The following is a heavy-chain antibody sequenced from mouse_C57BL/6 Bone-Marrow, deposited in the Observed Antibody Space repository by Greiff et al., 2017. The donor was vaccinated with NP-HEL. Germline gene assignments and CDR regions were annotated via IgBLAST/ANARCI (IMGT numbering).Heavy chain of an antibody. Sequence: EVKVVESGGGLVKPGGSLKLSCAASGFTFSSYAMSWVRQTPEKRLEWVATISDGGSYTYYPDNVKGRFTISRDNAKNNLYLQMSHLKSEDTAMYYCARDPGRGDAMDYWGQGTSVTVSS. CDR2: ISDGGSYT. CDR1: GFTFSSYA. D-gene: IGHD1-1*01. CDR3: ARDPGRGDAMDY. J-gene: IGHJ4*01. V-gene: IGHV5-4*01.